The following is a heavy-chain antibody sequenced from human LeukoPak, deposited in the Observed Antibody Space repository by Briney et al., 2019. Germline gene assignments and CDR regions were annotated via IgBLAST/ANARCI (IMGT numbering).Heavy chain of an antibody. Sequence: SQTLSLTCTVSGGAISSGGYYSSWIRQHPGKGLEWSGYIYYSGSTYYNPPLKSQATISVDTSKNQFSLKLSSVTAADTAVYYCARTLGGSGPTTLDYWGKGTLVTVSS. V-gene: IGHV4-31*01. CDR2: IYYSGST. CDR3: ARTLGGSGPTTLDY. J-gene: IGHJ4*02. D-gene: IGHD3-10*01. CDR1: GGAISSGGYY.